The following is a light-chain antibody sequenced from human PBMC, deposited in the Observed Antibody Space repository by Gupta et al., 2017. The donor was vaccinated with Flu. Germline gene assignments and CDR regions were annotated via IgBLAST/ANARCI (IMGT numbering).Light chain of an antibody. J-gene: IGKJ2*01. CDR1: QSVLYSDDNKNY. CDR3: HQCFSSPFT. V-gene: IGKV4-1*01. CDR2: WAS. Sequence: NCRASQSVLYSDDNKNYIGCYQQKAGQPPKLLMYWASTRASGVPGRFVGSGSGTEFTLTITSLQAEDVAVYYCHQCFSSPFTFGQGTQVAIK.